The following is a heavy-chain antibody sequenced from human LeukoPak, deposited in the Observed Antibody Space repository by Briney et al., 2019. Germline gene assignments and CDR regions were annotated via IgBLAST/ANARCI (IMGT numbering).Heavy chain of an antibody. V-gene: IGHV3-30*04. J-gene: IGHJ4*02. D-gene: IGHD6-19*01. CDR2: ISYDGSNK. CDR1: GFTFTSYA. Sequence: GRSLRLSCAASGFTFTSYAMHWVRQAPGKGLEWVALISYDGSNKKYADSVRGRFTISRDNSKNTLYLQMNSLRAEDTAVYYCAKDRLDGLYYFDYWGQGTLVTVSS. CDR3: AKDRLDGLYYFDY.